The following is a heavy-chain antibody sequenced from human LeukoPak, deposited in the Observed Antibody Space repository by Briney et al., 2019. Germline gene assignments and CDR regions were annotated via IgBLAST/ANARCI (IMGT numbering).Heavy chain of an antibody. J-gene: IGHJ4*02. V-gene: IGHV4-59*01. Sequence: SETLSLTCTVSGGSISSYYWSWIRQPPGKRLVWIGYIYYSESTNDNPSLKSRVTISVDTSKNQFSLKLSSVTAADTAVYYCARGRDHPDYWGQGTLVTVSS. CDR2: IYYSEST. CDR1: GGSISSYY. CDR3: ARGRDHPDY. D-gene: IGHD2-21*02.